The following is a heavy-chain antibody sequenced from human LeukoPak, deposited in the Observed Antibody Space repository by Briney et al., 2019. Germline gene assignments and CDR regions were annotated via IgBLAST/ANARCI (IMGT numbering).Heavy chain of an antibody. CDR2: IYDSGST. CDR1: GGSISSSNW. Sequence: PSETLSLTCAVSGGSISSSNWWSWVRQPPGKGLEWIGSIYDSGSTYYNPSLKSRVTISVDTSKNQFSLKLSSVTAADTAVYYCARVPYSNYFDFWGQGTLVTVSS. J-gene: IGHJ4*02. V-gene: IGHV4-4*02. D-gene: IGHD4-11*01. CDR3: ARVPYSNYFDF.